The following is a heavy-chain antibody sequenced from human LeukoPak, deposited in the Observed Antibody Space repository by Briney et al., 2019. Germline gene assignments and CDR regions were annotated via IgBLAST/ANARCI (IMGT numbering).Heavy chain of an antibody. D-gene: IGHD3-3*01. CDR2: ISGVGGST. Sequence: PGGSLRLSCAASGFTFDDYAMHWVHQAPGKGLEWVSLISGVGGSTYYADSVKGRFTISRDNSKNSLYLQMNSLRTEDTALYYCAKDTNDFWSGSYYYYMDVWGKGTTVTVSS. J-gene: IGHJ6*03. V-gene: IGHV3-43*02. CDR1: GFTFDDYA. CDR3: AKDTNDFWSGSYYYYMDV.